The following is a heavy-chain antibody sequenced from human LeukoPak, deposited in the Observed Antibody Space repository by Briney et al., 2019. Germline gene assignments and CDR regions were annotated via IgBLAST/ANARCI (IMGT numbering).Heavy chain of an antibody. CDR2: INPDGSTT. CDR3: ARVVWGWDTAMPTPFDY. D-gene: IGHD5-18*01. Sequence: GGSLRLSCAASGFTFSNAWMSWVRQAPGKGLVWVSFINPDGSTTNYADSVKGRFTISRDNAKNALYLQMNSLRAEDTAVYYCARVVWGWDTAMPTPFDYWGQGTLVTVSS. J-gene: IGHJ4*02. CDR1: GFTFSNAW. V-gene: IGHV3-74*01.